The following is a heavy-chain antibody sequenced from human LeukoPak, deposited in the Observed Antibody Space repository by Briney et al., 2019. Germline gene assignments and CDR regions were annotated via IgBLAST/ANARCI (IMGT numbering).Heavy chain of an antibody. CDR3: ARAVRDRGVILPWFDP. D-gene: IGHD3-10*01. CDR2: IYYSGST. V-gene: IGHV4-61*05. Sequence: PSETLSLTCTVSGGSISSSSYYWGWIRQPPGKGLEWIGYIYYSGSTNYNPSLKSRVTISVDTSKNQFSLKLSSVIAADTAVYYCARAVRDRGVILPWFDPWGQGTLVTVSS. J-gene: IGHJ5*02. CDR1: GGSISSSSYY.